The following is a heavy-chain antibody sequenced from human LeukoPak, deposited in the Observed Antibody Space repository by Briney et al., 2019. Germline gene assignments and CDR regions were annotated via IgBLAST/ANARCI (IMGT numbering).Heavy chain of an antibody. V-gene: IGHV1-46*01. CDR2: INPSGSYT. CDR1: GFTFTSYY. D-gene: IGHD3-22*01. Sequence: PGRSLRLSCAASGFTFTSYYMHWVRQAPGQGLEWMGIINPSGSYTSYAQKFQGRVTMTRDTSTSTVYMELSSLRSEDTAVYYCARDSSFPYYYDSSGYYYVPVPVRNWFDPWGQGTLVTVSS. J-gene: IGHJ5*02. CDR3: ARDSSFPYYYDSSGYYYVPVPVRNWFDP.